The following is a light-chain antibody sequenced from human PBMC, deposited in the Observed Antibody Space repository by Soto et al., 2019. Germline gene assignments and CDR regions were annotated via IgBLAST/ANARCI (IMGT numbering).Light chain of an antibody. CDR2: GAS. J-gene: IGKJ1*01. CDR3: QQYDSSPRT. CDR1: QSFTSRS. V-gene: IGKV3-20*01. Sequence: EVVMTQSPATLSLSPGERATLSCRASQSFTSRSLAWYQQKPGLAPRLLISGASNRAAGIPDRFSGSGSGTDFTLTISRLEPEDFAVYYCQQYDSSPRTFGQGTKVDI.